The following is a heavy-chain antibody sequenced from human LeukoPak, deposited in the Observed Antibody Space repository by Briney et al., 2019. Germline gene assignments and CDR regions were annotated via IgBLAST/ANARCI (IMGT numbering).Heavy chain of an antibody. CDR1: VFTFSSYS. CDR2: ISSSSSYI. V-gene: IGHV3-21*01. Sequence: PRGSLRLSCAASVFTFSSYSMNWVRQAPGKGLEWVASISSSSSYIYSADSLKGRFTISRDNDKNSLYLEMNSMRAEDTAVYYCASSTPEYYDILTGYYPSLYYFDYWGQGTLVTVSS. D-gene: IGHD3-9*01. CDR3: ASSTPEYYDILTGYYPSLYYFDY. J-gene: IGHJ4*02.